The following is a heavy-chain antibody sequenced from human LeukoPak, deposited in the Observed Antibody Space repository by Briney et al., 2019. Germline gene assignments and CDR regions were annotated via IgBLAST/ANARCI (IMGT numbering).Heavy chain of an antibody. CDR1: GFTFSSYG. V-gene: IGHV3-23*01. CDR2: ISGSGGST. J-gene: IGHJ4*02. CDR3: AKYGNDYGDNADYFDY. D-gene: IGHD4-17*01. Sequence: GGSLRLSCAASGFTFSSYGMSWVRQAPGKGLEWVSAISGSGGSTYYADSVKGRFTISRDNSKNTLYLQMNSLRAEDTAVYYCAKYGNDYGDNADYFDYWGQGTLVTVSS.